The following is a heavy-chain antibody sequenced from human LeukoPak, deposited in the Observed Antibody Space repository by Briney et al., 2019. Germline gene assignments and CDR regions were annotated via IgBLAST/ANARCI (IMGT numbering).Heavy chain of an antibody. Sequence: GGSLRLSCAASGFTFISYAMSWVRQAPGKGLDWVSVISGSGGSTYSADSVKGRFTISRDNSKNTLYLQMNSLRAEDTAVYFCAKSQDGGRLFHFDYWGQGTLVTVSS. CDR1: GFTFISYA. V-gene: IGHV3-23*01. CDR3: AKSQDGGRLFHFDY. D-gene: IGHD1-26*01. J-gene: IGHJ4*02. CDR2: ISGSGGST.